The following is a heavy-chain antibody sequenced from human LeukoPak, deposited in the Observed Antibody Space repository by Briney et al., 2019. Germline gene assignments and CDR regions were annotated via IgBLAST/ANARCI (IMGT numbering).Heavy chain of an antibody. V-gene: IGHV3-23*01. CDR3: AKDDDGHHHGVDH. Sequence: QPGGSLRLSCAASGFTVSSYSMTWVRHAPGKGLEWVSAIGYSAGDTYYADSVKGRFTISRDNSMNTLYLQMSSLRADDTALYYCAKDDDGHHHGVDHWGQGTLVTVSS. CDR1: GFTVSSYS. D-gene: IGHD4-17*01. CDR2: IGYSAGDT. J-gene: IGHJ4*02.